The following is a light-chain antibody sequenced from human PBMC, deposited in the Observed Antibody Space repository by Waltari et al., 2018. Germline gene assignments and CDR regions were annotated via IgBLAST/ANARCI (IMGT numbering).Light chain of an antibody. J-gene: IGKJ4*01. Sequence: EIVMTQTPATLSVSPGERATLSCRASQSVSSNLAWYQQKPGQAPRILIYDASTRDTGIPDRFSGSGSGTEFTLTISSLQSEDFAFYYCQQYNNWPPLTFGGGTKVEIK. CDR2: DAS. CDR3: QQYNNWPPLT. CDR1: QSVSSN. V-gene: IGKV3-15*01.